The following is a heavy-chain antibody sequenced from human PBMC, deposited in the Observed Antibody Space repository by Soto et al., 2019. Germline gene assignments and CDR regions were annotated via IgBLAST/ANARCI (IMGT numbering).Heavy chain of an antibody. J-gene: IGHJ4*02. CDR2: IYHTGSA. D-gene: IGHD3-10*01. Sequence: SETLSLTCAVSGAAISSNKWWIWVRQPPGKGLEWIGGIYHTGSANYHPSLKSRVTLSVDKSTNQFSLKLSSVTAADTAVYYCATRNDGSGSLDFWGQGALVTVSS. CDR3: ATRNDGSGSLDF. CDR1: GAAISSNKW. V-gene: IGHV4-4*02.